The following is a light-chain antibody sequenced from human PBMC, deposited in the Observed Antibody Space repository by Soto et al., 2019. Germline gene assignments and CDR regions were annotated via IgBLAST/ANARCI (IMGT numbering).Light chain of an antibody. CDR3: SSYTTSSPLEV. V-gene: IGLV1-40*01. CDR2: GNG. CDR1: SSNFGAGYD. Sequence: QSVLTQPPSVSGAPGQRVTISCTGSSSNFGAGYDVHWYQQVPGTAPKLLIYGNGNRPSGVPDRFSGSKSGTSASLAITGLQAEDEADYYCSSYTTSSPLEVFGGGTKLTVL. J-gene: IGLJ3*02.